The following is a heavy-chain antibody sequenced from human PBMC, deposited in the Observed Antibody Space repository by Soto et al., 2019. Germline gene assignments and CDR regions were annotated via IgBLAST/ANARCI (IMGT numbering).Heavy chain of an antibody. V-gene: IGHV4-39*01. CDR1: GGSISSSNYY. CDR3: ARHTGEPTSGWYGGVFDI. CDR2: LYYSGST. Sequence: QLQLQESGPGLVKPSETLSLTCTVSGGSISSSNYYWGWIRQPPGKGLEWIGSLYYSGSTYYNPSLTSRVTISVDTSKNQFSLRLSSVTASDMAVYYCARHTGEPTSGWYGGVFDIWGQGTMVTVSS. D-gene: IGHD6-19*01. J-gene: IGHJ3*02.